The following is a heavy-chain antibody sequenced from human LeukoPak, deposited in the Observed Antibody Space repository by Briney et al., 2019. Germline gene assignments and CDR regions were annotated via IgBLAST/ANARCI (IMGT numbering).Heavy chain of an antibody. CDR1: GGSISSGSYY. Sequence: SQTLSLTCTVSGGSISSGSYYWSWIRQPAGKGLEWIGRIYTSGSTNYNPSLKSRVTISVDTSKNQFSLKLSSVTAADTAVYYCARDSQYCSSTSCPRGYDAFDIWGQGTMVTVSS. J-gene: IGHJ3*02. CDR3: ARDSQYCSSTSCPRGYDAFDI. CDR2: IYTSGST. D-gene: IGHD2-2*01. V-gene: IGHV4-61*02.